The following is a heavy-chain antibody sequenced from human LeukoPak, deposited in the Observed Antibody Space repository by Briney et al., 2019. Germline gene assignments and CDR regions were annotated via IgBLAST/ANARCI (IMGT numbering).Heavy chain of an antibody. Sequence: PGGSLRLSCAASGFTFSSYWMSWVRQAPGKGLEWVANIKQDGSEKYYVDSVKGRFTISRDNAKNSLYLQMNSMRAEDTAVYYCATFNRGGDSSRGHYWGQGTLVTVSS. CDR3: ATFNRGGDSSRGHY. CDR1: GFTFSSYW. V-gene: IGHV3-7*05. D-gene: IGHD6-13*01. J-gene: IGHJ4*02. CDR2: IKQDGSEK.